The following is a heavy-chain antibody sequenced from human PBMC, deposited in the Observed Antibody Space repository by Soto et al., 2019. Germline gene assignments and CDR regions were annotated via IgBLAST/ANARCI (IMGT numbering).Heavy chain of an antibody. J-gene: IGHJ6*03. CDR2: IRSKAYGGTT. V-gene: IGHV3-49*01. Sequence: PGGSLRLSCTASGFTFGDYAMSWFRQAPGKGLEWVGFIRSKAYGGTTEYSPSFQGQVTISADKSISTAYLQWSSLKASDTAMYYCARLSSSSSGNPYYYYMDVWGKGTTVTVSS. CDR3: ARLSSSSSGNPYYYYMDV. D-gene: IGHD6-6*01. CDR1: GFTFGDYA.